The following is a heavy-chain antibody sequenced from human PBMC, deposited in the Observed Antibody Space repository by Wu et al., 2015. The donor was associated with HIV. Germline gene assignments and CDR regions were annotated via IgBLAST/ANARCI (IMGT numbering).Heavy chain of an antibody. CDR1: GYTFTDHY. Sequence: QVQVVQSGAEVTKPGASVSVSCQTSGYTFTDHYIHWVRQAPGQGLEWMGWIRPDSGATHYAEKFQDRVTMTRDASISTTYMQLNRLRSDDTAVYFCARDLGNDFAVRGYYWYMDVWGRGTAITVSS. J-gene: IGHJ6*03. CDR3: ARDLGNDFAVRGYYWYMDV. CDR2: IRPDSGAT. D-gene: IGHD3/OR15-3a*01. V-gene: IGHV1-2*02.